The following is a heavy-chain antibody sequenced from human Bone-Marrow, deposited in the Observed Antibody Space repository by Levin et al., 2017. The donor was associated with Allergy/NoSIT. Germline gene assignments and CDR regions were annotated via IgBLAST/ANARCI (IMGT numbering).Heavy chain of an antibody. D-gene: IGHD6-6*01. Sequence: TASETLSLTCTVSGGSISSYYWSWIRQPPGKGLEWIGYIYNSGSTNYNPSLKSRVTISVDTSKTQFSLKLSSVTAADTAVYYCARVFSSSSGRPIDYWGQGTLVTVSS. CDR2: IYNSGST. J-gene: IGHJ4*02. CDR1: GGSISSYY. V-gene: IGHV4-59*01. CDR3: ARVFSSSSGRPIDY.